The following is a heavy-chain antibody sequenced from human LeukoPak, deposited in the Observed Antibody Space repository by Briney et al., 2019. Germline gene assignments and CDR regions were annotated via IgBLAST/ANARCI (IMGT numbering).Heavy chain of an antibody. CDR2: INPNSGGR. V-gene: IGHV1-2*02. CDR3: ARAQKWELLDY. CDR1: GGTFSSYA. Sequence: GASVKVSCKASGGTFSSYAVSWVRQAPGQGLEWMGWINPNSGGRNYAQKFQGRVTMTRDTSISTAYMELSRLRSDDTAVYYCARAQKWELLDYWGQGTLVTVSS. J-gene: IGHJ4*02. D-gene: IGHD1-26*01.